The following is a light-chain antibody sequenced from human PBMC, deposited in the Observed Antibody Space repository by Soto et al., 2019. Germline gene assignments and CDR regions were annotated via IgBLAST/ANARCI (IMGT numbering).Light chain of an antibody. V-gene: IGLV1-47*02. CDR3: SSWDGSLSGYV. CDR1: SSNIGSNY. CDR2: NNN. Sequence: QSVLTQPPSASGTPGQGVTISCSGSSSNIGSNYVYWYQQLPGTAPKLLIYNNNQRPSGVPDRFSASKSGTSASLAIRGLRSDDEADYYCSSWDGSLSGYVFGAGTKLTVL. J-gene: IGLJ1*01.